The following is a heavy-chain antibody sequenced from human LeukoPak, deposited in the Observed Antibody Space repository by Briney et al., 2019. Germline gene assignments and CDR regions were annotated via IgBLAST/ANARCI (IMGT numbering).Heavy chain of an antibody. D-gene: IGHD2-2*02. CDR1: GYTFTSYD. CDR2: MNPNSGNT. J-gene: IGHJ6*02. V-gene: IGHV1-8*01. Sequence: ASVKVSCKASGYTFTSYDINWVRQATGQGLEWMGWMNPNSGNTGYAQKFQGRVTMTRNTSISTAYMELSSLRSEDTAVYYCARCPGQYQLLYRRYYYYGTDVWGQGTTVTVSS. CDR3: ARCPGQYQLLYRRYYYYGTDV.